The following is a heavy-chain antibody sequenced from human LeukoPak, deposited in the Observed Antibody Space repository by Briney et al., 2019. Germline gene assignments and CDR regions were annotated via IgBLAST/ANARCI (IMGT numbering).Heavy chain of an antibody. D-gene: IGHD3-9*01. CDR3: AREQRYFDFYMDV. Sequence: GGSLRLSCAASGFSVNTNYMSWVRQAPGKGLEWVSILYRGGDTYYVDSVKGRFTISRDNSKNTLYLQMNSLRAEDTAVYYCAREQRYFDFYMDVWGKGTTVTISS. V-gene: IGHV3-53*01. CDR2: LYRGGDT. J-gene: IGHJ6*03. CDR1: GFSVNTNY.